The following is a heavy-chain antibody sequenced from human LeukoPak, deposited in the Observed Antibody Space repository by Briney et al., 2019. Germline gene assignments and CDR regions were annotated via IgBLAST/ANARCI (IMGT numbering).Heavy chain of an antibody. J-gene: IGHJ4*02. CDR3: ARGGGRYCSGGSCNDIDY. D-gene: IGHD2-15*01. V-gene: IGHV3-48*01. Sequence: PGGSLRLSCAASGFTFSSYSMNWVRQAPGKGLEWVSYISSSSSTIYYADSVKGRFTISRDNAKNSLYLQMNSLRAEDTAVYYCARGGGRYCSGGSCNDIDYWGQGTLVTVSS. CDR1: GFTFSSYS. CDR2: ISSSSSTI.